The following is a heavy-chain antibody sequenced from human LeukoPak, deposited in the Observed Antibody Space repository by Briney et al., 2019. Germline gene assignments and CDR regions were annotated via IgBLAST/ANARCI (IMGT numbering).Heavy chain of an antibody. CDR3: ARVTGGYFDWLADY. CDR2: ISAYNGNT. CDR1: GYTFTSYG. J-gene: IGHJ4*02. Sequence: ASVKVSCKASGYTFTSYGISWVRQAPGQGLEWMGWISAYNGNTNYAQKLRGRVTMTTDTSTSTAYMELRSLRSDDTAVYYCARVTGGYFDWLADYWGQGTLVTVSS. V-gene: IGHV1-18*01. D-gene: IGHD3-9*01.